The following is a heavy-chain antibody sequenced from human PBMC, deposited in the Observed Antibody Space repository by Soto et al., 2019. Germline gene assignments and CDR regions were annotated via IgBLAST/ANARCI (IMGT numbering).Heavy chain of an antibody. V-gene: IGHV1-69*06. D-gene: IGHD6-6*01. CDR3: ERDFGAAREDDAFDI. CDR2: IIPIFGTA. J-gene: IGHJ3*02. CDR1: GGTFSSYA. Sequence: SVKVSCKASGGTFSSYAISWVRQAPGQGLEWMGGIIPIFGTANYAQKFQGRVTITADKSTSTAYMELSSLRSEDTAVYYCERDFGAAREDDAFDIWGQGTMVTV.